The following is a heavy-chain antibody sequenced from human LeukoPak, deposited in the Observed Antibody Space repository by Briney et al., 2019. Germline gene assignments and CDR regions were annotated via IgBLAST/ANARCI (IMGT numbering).Heavy chain of an antibody. CDR3: ARGDGGAAGYDY. V-gene: IGHV3-21*01. J-gene: IGHJ4*02. CDR1: GFTFSSYS. CDR2: ISSSSYT. D-gene: IGHD1-26*01. Sequence: PGGSLRLSCAASGFTFSSYSMNWVRQAPGKGLEWVSSISSSSYTYYADSVKGRFTISRDNAKNSLYLQMNSLRAEDTAVYYCARGDGGAAGYDYWGQGTLVTVSS.